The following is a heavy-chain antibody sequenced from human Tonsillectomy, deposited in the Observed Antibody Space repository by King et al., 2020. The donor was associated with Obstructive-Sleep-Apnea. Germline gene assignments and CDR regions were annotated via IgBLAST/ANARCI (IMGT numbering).Heavy chain of an antibody. Sequence: QLQESGPGLVKPSETLSLTCSVSGGSISGSTYYWGWIRQPPGKGLEWIGSIYYSGSTYCNPSLKSRVTISVDTSKNQFSLKLTSVTAADTAVYYCATELYDYVWGSYRPYFDYWGQGTLVTVSS. CDR2: IYYSGST. CDR3: ATELYDYVWGSYRPYFDY. D-gene: IGHD3-16*02. CDR1: GGSISGSTYY. J-gene: IGHJ4*02. V-gene: IGHV4-39*07.